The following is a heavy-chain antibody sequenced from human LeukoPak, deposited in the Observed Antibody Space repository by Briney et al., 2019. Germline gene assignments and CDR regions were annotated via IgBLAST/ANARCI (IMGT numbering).Heavy chain of an antibody. CDR3: ARLGETGYRPGDH. D-gene: IGHD5-24*01. CDR2: IKQDGSEK. V-gene: IGHV3-7*01. J-gene: IGHJ4*02. CDR1: GFTFSSYW. Sequence: GGSLRLSCAASGFTFSSYWMNWVRQAPGKGLEWVANIKQDGSEKHYVDSVKGRFTISRDNAKNSLYLQMNSLRVDDTAVYYCARLGETGYRPGDHWGQGTLVTVSS.